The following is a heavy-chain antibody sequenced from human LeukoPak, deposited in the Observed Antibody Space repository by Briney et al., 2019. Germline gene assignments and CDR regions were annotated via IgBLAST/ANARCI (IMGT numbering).Heavy chain of an antibody. V-gene: IGHV3-30*04. CDR2: ISYDGSDK. D-gene: IGHD6-19*01. J-gene: IGHJ4*02. CDR3: ARGSGSGWYRPLLFDY. CDR1: GSTFSSYA. Sequence: QSGGSLRLSCAVSGSTFSSYAMHWVRPAPGKGLEWVAVISYDGSDKYYADSVQGRFTISRDNSKNTLYLQMNSLRAEDTAVYYCARGSGSGWYRPLLFDYWGQGTLLTVSS.